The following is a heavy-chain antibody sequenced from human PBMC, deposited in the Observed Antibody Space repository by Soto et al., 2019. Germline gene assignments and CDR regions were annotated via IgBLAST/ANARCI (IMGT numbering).Heavy chain of an antibody. Sequence: PGGSLRLSCAASGFTFSSYGMHWVRQPPGKGLEWVAVISYDGSNKYYADSVKGRFTISRDNSKNTLYLQMNSLRAEDTVVYYCAKDRQQWLVKTTEKDYWGQGTLVTVSS. J-gene: IGHJ4*02. CDR2: ISYDGSNK. D-gene: IGHD6-19*01. CDR1: GFTFSSYG. V-gene: IGHV3-30*18. CDR3: AKDRQQWLVKTTEKDY.